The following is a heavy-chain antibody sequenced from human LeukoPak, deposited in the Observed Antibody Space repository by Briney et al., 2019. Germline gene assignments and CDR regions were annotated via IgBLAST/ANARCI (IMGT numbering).Heavy chain of an antibody. CDR1: GFTVSSNY. D-gene: IGHD5-18*01. CDR2: IYSGGST. CDR3: ARSLGSQLDTATWDYYYYYYMDV. Sequence: GGSLRLSCAASGFTVSSNYMSWVRQAPGKGLEWVSVIYSGGSTYYADSVKGRFTISRDNAKNSLYLQMNSLRAEDTAVYYCARSLGSQLDTATWDYYYYYYMDVWGKGTTVTVSS. V-gene: IGHV3-66*01. J-gene: IGHJ6*03.